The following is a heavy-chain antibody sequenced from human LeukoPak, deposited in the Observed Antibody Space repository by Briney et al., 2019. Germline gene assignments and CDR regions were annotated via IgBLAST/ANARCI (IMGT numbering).Heavy chain of an antibody. CDR3: ARQGSGGRSFDV. Sequence: PSETLSLTCTVSGGSITTYYWTWIRQPPGKGLERIGYIYNSGNTNYNPSLKSRVTISIDTSRNQVSLRLSSVTAADTAAYYCARQGSGGRSFDVWGQGTMVTVSS. D-gene: IGHD1-26*01. J-gene: IGHJ3*01. CDR1: GGSITTYY. CDR2: IYNSGNT. V-gene: IGHV4-59*08.